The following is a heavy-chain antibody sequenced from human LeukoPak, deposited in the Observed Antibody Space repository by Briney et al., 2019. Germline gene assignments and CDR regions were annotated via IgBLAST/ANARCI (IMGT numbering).Heavy chain of an antibody. CDR3: ARTPLYSGTHFDY. Sequence: GGSLRLSCVASGFSVSSNYMSWVRQAPGRGVEWGSVIYSGDNTYYADSVKGRLTISRDSSKNTLYLQINSLRAEDTAVYYCARTPLYSGTHFDYWGQGTLVTVSS. D-gene: IGHD1-26*01. V-gene: IGHV3-53*01. CDR1: GFSVSSNY. J-gene: IGHJ4*02. CDR2: IYSGDNT.